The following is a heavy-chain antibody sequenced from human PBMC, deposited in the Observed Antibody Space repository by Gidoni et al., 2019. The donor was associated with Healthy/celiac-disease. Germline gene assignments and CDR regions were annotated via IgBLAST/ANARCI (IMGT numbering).Heavy chain of an antibody. V-gene: IGHV4-34*01. Sequence: QVQLQQWGAGLLKPSETLSLTCAVYGGSFSGYYWSWIRQPPGKGLEWIGEINHSGSTNYNPSLKSRVTISVDTSKNQFSLKLSSVTAADTAVYYCARGRYSGSYRRGTNFDYWGQGTLVTVSS. CDR3: ARGRYSGSYRRGTNFDY. D-gene: IGHD1-26*01. CDR2: INHSGST. J-gene: IGHJ4*02. CDR1: GGSFSGYY.